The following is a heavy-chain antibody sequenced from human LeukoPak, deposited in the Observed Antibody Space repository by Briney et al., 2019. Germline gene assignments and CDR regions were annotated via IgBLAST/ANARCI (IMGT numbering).Heavy chain of an antibody. V-gene: IGHV4-30-2*01. CDR1: GGSISSGGYS. D-gene: IGHD3-3*01. J-gene: IGHJ3*02. Sequence: PSQTLSLTCAVSGGSISSGGYSWSWLRQPPGKGLEWIGYIYHSGTTYYNPSLESRVTISVDRSKNQFSLRLSSVTAADTAVYYCAREGPDYDLDRHGAFDIWGQGTMVIVSS. CDR3: AREGPDYDLDRHGAFDI. CDR2: IYHSGTT.